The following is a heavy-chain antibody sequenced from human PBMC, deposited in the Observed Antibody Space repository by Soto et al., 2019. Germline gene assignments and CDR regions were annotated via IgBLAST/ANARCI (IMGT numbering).Heavy chain of an antibody. J-gene: IGHJ6*02. V-gene: IGHV7-4-1*01. D-gene: IGHD6-13*01. CDR2: INTNTGNP. Sequence: GASVKVSCKASGYTFTSYAMNWVRQAPGQGLEWMGWINTNTGNPTYAQGFTGRFVFSLDTSVSTAYLQICSLKAEDTAVYYCATHNVSSSWYALYYYYGMDVWGQGTTVIVSS. CDR3: ATHNVSSSWYALYYYYGMDV. CDR1: GYTFTSYA.